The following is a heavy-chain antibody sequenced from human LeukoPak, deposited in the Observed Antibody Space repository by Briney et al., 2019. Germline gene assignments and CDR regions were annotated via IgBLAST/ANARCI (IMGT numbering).Heavy chain of an antibody. Sequence: SETLSLTCTVSGYSISSGYYWDWIRQPPGKGLEWIGSIYHSGSTYYNPSLKSRVTISVDTSKNQFSLKLSSVTAADTAVYYCAREGPPAPMGRYCSGGSCYPGPLYWGQGTLVTVSS. D-gene: IGHD2-15*01. CDR2: IYHSGST. V-gene: IGHV4-38-2*02. CDR3: AREGPPAPMGRYCSGGSCYPGPLY. J-gene: IGHJ4*02. CDR1: GYSISSGYY.